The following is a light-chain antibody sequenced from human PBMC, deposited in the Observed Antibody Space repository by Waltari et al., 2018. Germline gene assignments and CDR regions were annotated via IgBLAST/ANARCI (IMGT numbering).Light chain of an antibody. Sequence: DIVMTQSPDSLAVSLGERATINCKSSQSVLYSSNNKNYLAWYQQKPGQPPKLLIYWASTRESGVPDRFSGSGSWTDFTLTISSLQAEDVAVYYCQQYYSTLRTFGQGTKVEIK. V-gene: IGKV4-1*01. CDR1: QSVLYSSNNKNY. J-gene: IGKJ1*01. CDR2: WAS. CDR3: QQYYSTLRT.